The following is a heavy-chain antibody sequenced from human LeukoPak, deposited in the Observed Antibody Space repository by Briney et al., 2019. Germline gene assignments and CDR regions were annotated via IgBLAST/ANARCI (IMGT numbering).Heavy chain of an antibody. J-gene: IGHJ5*02. V-gene: IGHV3-66*01. Sequence: GGSLRLSCAASGFSVSSNYMSWVRQAPGKGLERVAVIYSGGSTYYADSVKGRFTISRDNSKNTLYLQMNSLRAEDTAVYYCARDRGDFWSGYSGEYNWFDPWGQGTLVTVSS. CDR1: GFSVSSNY. CDR3: ARDRGDFWSGYSGEYNWFDP. D-gene: IGHD3-3*01. CDR2: IYSGGST.